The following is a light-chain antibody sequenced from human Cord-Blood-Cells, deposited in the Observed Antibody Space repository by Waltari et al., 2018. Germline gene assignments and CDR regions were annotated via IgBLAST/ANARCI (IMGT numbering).Light chain of an antibody. CDR2: AAS. CDR3: QPSYSTPQT. Sequence: IQMTQSPSSLSASVGDRVTITCRASQSISSYLNWYQQKPGKAPKLLIYAASSLQSGVPSRFSGRGSGTEFTLTISSLQPEDCATYYCQPSYSTPQTFGQGTKVEIK. J-gene: IGKJ1*01. CDR1: QSISSY. V-gene: IGKV1-39*01.